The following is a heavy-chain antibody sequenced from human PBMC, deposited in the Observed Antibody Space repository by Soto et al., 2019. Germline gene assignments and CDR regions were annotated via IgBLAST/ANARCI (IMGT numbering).Heavy chain of an antibody. CDR3: ARDGGGFVEV. J-gene: IGHJ4*02. CDR2: VYYSGST. Sequence: SETLSLTCTVSGGSISSGGYYWSWIRQHPGKGLEWIGYVYYSGSTYYNPSLKSRVTISVDTSKNQFSLKLSSVTAADTAVYYCARDGGGFVEVWGQGTLVTVSS. V-gene: IGHV4-31*03. D-gene: IGHD3-16*01. CDR1: GGSISSGGYY.